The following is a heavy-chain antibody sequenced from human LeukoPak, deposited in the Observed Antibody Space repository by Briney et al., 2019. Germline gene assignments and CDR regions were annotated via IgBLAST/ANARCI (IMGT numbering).Heavy chain of an antibody. CDR1: GGSFSGYY. Sequence: SETLSLTCAVYGGSFSGYYWSWIRQPPGKGLEWIGEINHSGSTNYNPSLKSRVTISVDTSKNQFSLKLSSVTAADTAVYYCARLPGGSTGTSYWGQGTLVTVSS. V-gene: IGHV4-34*01. CDR3: ARLPGGSTGTSY. CDR2: INHSGST. D-gene: IGHD1-1*01. J-gene: IGHJ4*02.